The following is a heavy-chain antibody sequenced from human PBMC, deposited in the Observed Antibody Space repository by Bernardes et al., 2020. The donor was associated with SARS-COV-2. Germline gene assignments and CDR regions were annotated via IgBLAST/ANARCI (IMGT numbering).Heavy chain of an antibody. CDR3: ARIGAGPDY. Sequence: GPTLVKPTQTLTLACTFSGFSLSSSGVCVSWIRQPPGKALEWLARIDWDDAKYYNTSLKTRLTISKDTSKNQVVLTMTNMDPVDTATYYCARIGAGPDYWGQGTLVTVSS. CDR1: GFSLSSSGVC. J-gene: IGHJ4*02. D-gene: IGHD6-19*01. CDR2: IDWDDAK. V-gene: IGHV2-70*11.